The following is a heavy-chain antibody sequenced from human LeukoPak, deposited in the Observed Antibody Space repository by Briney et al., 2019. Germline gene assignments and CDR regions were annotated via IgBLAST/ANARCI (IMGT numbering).Heavy chain of an antibody. J-gene: IGHJ4*02. D-gene: IGHD1-26*01. V-gene: IGHV3-23*01. CDR3: AKATPQWELLCVFDY. Sequence: GGSLRLSCAASGFTFSSYAMSWARQAPGKGLEWVSAISGSGGSTYYADSVKDRFTISRDNSKNTLYLQMNSLRAEDTAVYYCAKATPQWELLCVFDYWGQGTLVTVSS. CDR2: ISGSGGST. CDR1: GFTFSSYA.